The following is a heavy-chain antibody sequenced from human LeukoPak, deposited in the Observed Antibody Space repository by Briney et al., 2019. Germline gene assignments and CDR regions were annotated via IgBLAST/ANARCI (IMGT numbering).Heavy chain of an antibody. CDR3: AKGGY. CDR1: GFTFINYA. Sequence: GGSLRLSCAASGFTFINYAMNWVRQAPGRGLEWVSSVTGSGRDTYHADSVKGRFTISRDNSKNTLYLQMNSLRAEDTAIYYCAKGGYWGQGTLVTVSS. D-gene: IGHD3-16*01. CDR2: VTGSGRDT. J-gene: IGHJ4*02. V-gene: IGHV3-23*01.